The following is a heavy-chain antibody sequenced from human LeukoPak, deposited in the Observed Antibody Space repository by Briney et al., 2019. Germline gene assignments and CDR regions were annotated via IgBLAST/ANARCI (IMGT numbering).Heavy chain of an antibody. CDR3: AKANTGGIYYYYYMDV. J-gene: IGHJ6*03. V-gene: IGHV1-2*02. Sequence: PEASVKVSCKASGGTFSSYAISWVRQAPGQGLEWMGWINPNSGGTNYAQKFQGRVTMTRDTSISTAYMELSRLRSDDTAVYYCAKANTGGIYYYYYMDVWGKGTTVTVSS. D-gene: IGHD2-8*01. CDR2: INPNSGGT. CDR1: GGTFSSYA.